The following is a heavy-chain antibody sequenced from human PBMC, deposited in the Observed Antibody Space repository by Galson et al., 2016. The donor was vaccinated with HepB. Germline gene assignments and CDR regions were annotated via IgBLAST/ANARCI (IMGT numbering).Heavy chain of an antibody. J-gene: IGHJ4*02. CDR1: GFTFSSSS. CDR3: AKGGDSDN. CDR2: IDGKDDTT. V-gene: IGHV3-23*01. Sequence: SLRLSCAASGFTFSSSSVSWVRQAPGKGLEWVSSIDGKDDTTYYADSVKGRFTISRDSSKNILSLQMNSLRADDTAVYYCAKGGDSDNWGQGTLVTVSS. D-gene: IGHD2-21*02.